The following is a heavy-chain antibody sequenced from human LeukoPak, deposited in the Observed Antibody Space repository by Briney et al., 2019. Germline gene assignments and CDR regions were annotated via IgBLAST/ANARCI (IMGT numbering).Heavy chain of an antibody. CDR2: ISGSST. J-gene: IGHJ5*02. V-gene: IGHV3-23*01. Sequence: GRSLRLSCTVSGFTFSSYAMSWVRQAPGKGLEWVSAISGSSTYYADSVKGRFTISRDNSKNTLYLQMNSLRAEDTAVYYCAKDHRLAAAGFPNWFDPWGQGTLVTVSS. CDR3: AKDHRLAAAGFPNWFDP. CDR1: GFTFSSYA. D-gene: IGHD6-13*01.